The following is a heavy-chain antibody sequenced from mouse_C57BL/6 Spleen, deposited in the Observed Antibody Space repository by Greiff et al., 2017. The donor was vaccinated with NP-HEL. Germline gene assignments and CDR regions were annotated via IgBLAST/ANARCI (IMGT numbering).Heavy chain of an antibody. CDR2: IHPNSGST. CDR3: ARFPDSSGPDD. Sequence: QVQLQQPGAELVKPGASVKLSCKASGYTFTSYWMHWVKQRPGQGLEWIGMIHPNSGSTNYNEKFKSKATLTVDKSSSTAYMQLSSLTSEDSAVYYCARFPDSSGPDDWGQGTTLTASS. V-gene: IGHV1-64*01. J-gene: IGHJ2*01. D-gene: IGHD3-2*02. CDR1: GYTFTSYW.